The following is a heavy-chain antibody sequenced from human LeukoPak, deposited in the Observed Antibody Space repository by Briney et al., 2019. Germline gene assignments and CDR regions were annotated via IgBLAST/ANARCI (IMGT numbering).Heavy chain of an antibody. CDR3: ARIQGSDWL. V-gene: IGHV3-23*01. Sequence: GGSLRLSCEASGFTFSTYAMTWCRQAPGKGLEWVSSISGDGAVTYYADTVQGRFTISRDNSQNTLYLQMNSLRVDDMAIYYCARIQGSDWLWGQGTLVTVSS. J-gene: IGHJ4*02. D-gene: IGHD6-19*01. CDR2: ISGDGAVT. CDR1: GFTFSTYA.